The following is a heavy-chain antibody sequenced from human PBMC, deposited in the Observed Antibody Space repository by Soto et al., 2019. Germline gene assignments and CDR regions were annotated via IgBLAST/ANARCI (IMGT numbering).Heavy chain of an antibody. CDR2: ISHDGSNN. Sequence: PGGSLRLSCAASGFPLSSYAMHWVRQAPGKGLEWVALISHDGSNNYYADSVKGRFTISRDNSKNMVYLQINSLRVDDTAVYYCARDRSMVVVVPGYWGQGTLVTVSS. V-gene: IGHV3-30-3*01. CDR1: GFPLSSYA. CDR3: ARDRSMVVVVPGY. D-gene: IGHD2-2*01. J-gene: IGHJ4*02.